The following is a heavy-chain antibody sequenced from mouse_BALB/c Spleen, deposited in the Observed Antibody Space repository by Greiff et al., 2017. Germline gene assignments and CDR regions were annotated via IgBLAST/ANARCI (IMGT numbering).Heavy chain of an antibody. D-gene: IGHD1-2*01. J-gene: IGHJ1*01. CDR3: ARGGLLRQGYFDV. V-gene: IGHV5-4*02. CDR2: ISDGGSYT. Sequence: EVKVVESGGGLVKPGGSLKLSCAASGFTFSDYYMYWVRQTPEKRLEWVATISDGGSYTYYPDSVKGRFTISRDNAKNNLYLQMSSLKSEDTAMYYCARGGLLRQGYFDVWGAGTTVTVSS. CDR1: GFTFSDYY.